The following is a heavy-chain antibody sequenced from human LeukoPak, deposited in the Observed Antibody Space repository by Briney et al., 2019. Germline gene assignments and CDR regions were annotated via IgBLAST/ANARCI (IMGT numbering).Heavy chain of an antibody. V-gene: IGHV4-59*01. CDR1: GGSIRSYY. Sequence: SATLSLTCTVSGGSIRSYYWSWIRQSPGKGLDWIGYIYYSGITNYNPSLKSRVTISVDTSKNQFSLKLSSVTAADTAVYYCARVRDSGYYDFDYWGQGTPVTVSS. D-gene: IGHD3-22*01. J-gene: IGHJ4*02. CDR3: ARVRDSGYYDFDY. CDR2: IYYSGIT.